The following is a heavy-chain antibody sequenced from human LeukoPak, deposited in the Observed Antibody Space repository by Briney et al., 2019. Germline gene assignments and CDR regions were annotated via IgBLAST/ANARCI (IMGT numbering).Heavy chain of an antibody. CDR2: INGRGGST. J-gene: IGHJ4*02. D-gene: IGHD3-16*02. Sequence: GGSLRLSCAASGFTFSNYAMSWVRQAPGKGLEWVSSINGRGGSTYYADSVKGRFTISRDNAKNSLYLRMNSLRSEDTAVYYCAAAPQTHRYLGYWGQGTLVTVSS. CDR3: AAAPQTHRYLGY. V-gene: IGHV3-23*01. CDR1: GFTFSNYA.